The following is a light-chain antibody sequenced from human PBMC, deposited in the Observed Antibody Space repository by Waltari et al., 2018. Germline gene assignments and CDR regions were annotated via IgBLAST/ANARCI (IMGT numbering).Light chain of an antibody. CDR1: QSVRSN. Sequence: EIVMTQSPATLSVSPGERATLSCRASQSVRSNLAWYQQKPGQAPRLLVYGASTRATGVPARFSGSGSGTEFTLTISSLEPEDFAVYYCQQRSNWPRITFGQGTRLEI. CDR3: QQRSNWPRIT. J-gene: IGKJ5*01. V-gene: IGKV3-15*01. CDR2: GAS.